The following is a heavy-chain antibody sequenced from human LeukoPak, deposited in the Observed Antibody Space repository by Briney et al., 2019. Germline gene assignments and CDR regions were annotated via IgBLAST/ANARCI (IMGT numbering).Heavy chain of an antibody. D-gene: IGHD6-19*01. V-gene: IGHV3-21*01. J-gene: IGHJ4*02. CDR2: ISSSSSYI. CDR3: ARDKAAVAGPIDY. CDR1: GFTFSSYS. Sequence: GGSLRLSCAASGFTFSSYSMNWVRQAPGKGLEWVSSISSSSSYIYYADSVKGRFTISRDNAKNSLYLQMNSLRAEDTAVYYCARDKAAVAGPIDYWGQGTLAPVSS.